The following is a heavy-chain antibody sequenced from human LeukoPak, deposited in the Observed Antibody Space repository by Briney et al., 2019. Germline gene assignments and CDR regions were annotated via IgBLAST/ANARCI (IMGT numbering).Heavy chain of an antibody. V-gene: IGHV1-69*05. Sequence: SVKVSCKASGGTFSSYAISWVRQAPGQGLEWMGGFIPIFGTANYAQKFQGRVTITTDESTSTAYMELSSLRSEDTAVYYCASGGSSYCGGDCYSTFDYWGQGTLVTVSS. CDR1: GGTFSSYA. J-gene: IGHJ4*02. CDR3: ASGGSSYCGGDCYSTFDY. CDR2: FIPIFGTA. D-gene: IGHD2-21*02.